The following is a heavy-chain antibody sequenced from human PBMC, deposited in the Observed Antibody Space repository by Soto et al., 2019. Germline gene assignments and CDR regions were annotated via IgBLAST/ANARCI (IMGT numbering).Heavy chain of an antibody. Sequence: GTSVKVTCKGSGNTFPSFYLHWVRQAPGQALECLGWITPFNCNTKYAQKSQDRFPLPGTTSLNTAYMELSSLRSDDTAIFYCASGRYDASGYFDSWGQGPWSPSPQ. D-gene: IGHD3-22*01. CDR2: ITPFNCNT. CDR3: ASGRYDASGYFDS. V-gene: IGHV1-45*02. J-gene: IGHJ4*02. CDR1: GNTFPSFY.